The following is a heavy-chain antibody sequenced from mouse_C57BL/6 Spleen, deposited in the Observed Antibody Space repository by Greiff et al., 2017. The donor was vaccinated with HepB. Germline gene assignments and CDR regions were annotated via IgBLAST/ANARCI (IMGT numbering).Heavy chain of an antibody. J-gene: IGHJ1*03. D-gene: IGHD1-1*01. CDR1: GYPFTSYW. CDR2: IYPSDSET. CDR3: ARGDYYGSSYHYWYFDV. Sequence: QVQLPQPGAELVRPGSSVKLSCKASGYPFTSYWMHWVKQRPIQGLEWIGNIYPSDSETHYNQKFKDKATLTVDKSSSTAYMQLSSLTSEDSAAYYCARGDYYGSSYHYWYFDVWGTGTTVTVSS. V-gene: IGHV1-52*01.